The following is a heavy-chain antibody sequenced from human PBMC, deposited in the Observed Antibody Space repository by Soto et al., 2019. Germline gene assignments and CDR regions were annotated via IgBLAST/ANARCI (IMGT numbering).Heavy chain of an antibody. CDR3: AKGSYDWNYITFDH. D-gene: IGHD1-7*01. V-gene: IGHV3-23*01. Sequence: PGGSLRLSCAASGFTFSSYAMSWVRQAPGKGPEWVSGNSASGGGTYYADSVKGRFTISRDNSKNTLYLQMNSLRVEDTAVYYCAKGSYDWNYITFDHWGQGTLVTVSS. CDR1: GFTFSSYA. CDR2: NSASGGGT. J-gene: IGHJ5*02.